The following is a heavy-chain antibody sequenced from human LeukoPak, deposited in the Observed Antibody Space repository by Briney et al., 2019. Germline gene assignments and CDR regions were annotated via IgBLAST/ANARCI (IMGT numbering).Heavy chain of an antibody. V-gene: IGHV3-53*01. CDR1: GFTVSSNY. Sequence: GGSLRLSCAASGFTVSSNYMSWVRQAPGKGLEWVSFIYTGGSTYYADSVKGRFTISRDNSKNTLYLQMNSLRAEDTAVYYCAREGGGYCSGGSCYAYYYYGMDVWGQGTTVTVSS. D-gene: IGHD2-15*01. CDR3: AREGGGYCSGGSCYAYYYYGMDV. J-gene: IGHJ6*02. CDR2: IYTGGST.